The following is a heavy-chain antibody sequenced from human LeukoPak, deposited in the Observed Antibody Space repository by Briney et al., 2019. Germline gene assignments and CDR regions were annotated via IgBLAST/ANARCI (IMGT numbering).Heavy chain of an antibody. J-gene: IGHJ4*02. D-gene: IGHD4-23*01. Sequence: SETLYLTCTVSGGSLSSYYWSWIRQPPGKGLEWIGNIYYSGSTNYNPSLKSRVTMSVDTSKSQFSLKVSSVTAVDTAVYYCARDGGGKSRPFDYWGQGTPVTVSS. CDR1: GGSLSSYY. CDR2: IYYSGST. V-gene: IGHV4-59*01. CDR3: ARDGGGKSRPFDY.